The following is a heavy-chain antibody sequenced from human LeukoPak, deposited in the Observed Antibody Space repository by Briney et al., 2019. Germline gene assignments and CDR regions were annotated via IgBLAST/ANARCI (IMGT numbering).Heavy chain of an antibody. D-gene: IGHD2/OR15-2a*01. J-gene: IGHJ4*02. Sequence: GGSLRLSCAASGFTFSSYEMNWVRQAPGKGLEWVSYIRSSGTIYYADSVKGRFTISRDNAKNSLSLQMNSLRDEDTAIYYCARDKTGTTYPLFDYWGQGTLVTVSS. CDR2: IRSSGTI. CDR3: ARDKTGTTYPLFDY. V-gene: IGHV3-48*03. CDR1: GFTFSSYE.